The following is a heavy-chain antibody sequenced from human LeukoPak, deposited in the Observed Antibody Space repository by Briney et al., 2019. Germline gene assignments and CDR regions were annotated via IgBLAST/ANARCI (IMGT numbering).Heavy chain of an antibody. CDR3: ATDRATQYFDY. D-gene: IGHD2-15*01. CDR1: GFTFSRFG. CDR2: IWYDGSNK. Sequence: PGGSLRLSCAASGFTFSRFGMNWVRQAPGKGLEWVAVIWYDGSNKDYADSVKGRFTVSRDNSRNTLFLQMNSLRVEDTAVYYCATDRATQYFDYWGQGTLVSVPS. J-gene: IGHJ4*02. V-gene: IGHV3-33*08.